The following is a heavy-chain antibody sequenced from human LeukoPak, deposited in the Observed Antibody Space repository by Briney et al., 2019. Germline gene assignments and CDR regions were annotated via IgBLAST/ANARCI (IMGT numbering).Heavy chain of an antibody. V-gene: IGHV3-7*01. J-gene: IGHJ4*02. CDR1: RFTFSNYW. Sequence: GGSLRLSCAASRFTFSNYWMSWVRQAPGKGLEWVANIKPDGGEKYYVDSVKGRFTISRDNAKNTLFLQMNSLRAEDTAVYYCAREAYWGQGTLVTVSS. CDR3: AREAY. CDR2: IKPDGGEK.